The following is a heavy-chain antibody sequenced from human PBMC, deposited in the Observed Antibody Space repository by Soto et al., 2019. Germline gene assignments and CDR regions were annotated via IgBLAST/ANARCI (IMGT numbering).Heavy chain of an antibody. CDR3: ARGPSSLTRFDY. D-gene: IGHD2-2*01. V-gene: IGHV3-30-3*01. Sequence: GGSLRLSCGPSGFIFRNYWMSWVRQAPGKGLEWVAVISYDGSNKYYADSVKGRFTISRDNSKNTLYLQMDSLRAEDTAVYYCARGPSSLTRFDYWGQGTLVTVSS. CDR1: GFIFRNYW. CDR2: ISYDGSNK. J-gene: IGHJ4*02.